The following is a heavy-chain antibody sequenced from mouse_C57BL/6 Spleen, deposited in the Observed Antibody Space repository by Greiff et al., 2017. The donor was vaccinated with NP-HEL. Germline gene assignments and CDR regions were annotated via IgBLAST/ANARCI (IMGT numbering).Heavy chain of an antibody. CDR1: GYAFSSSW. D-gene: IGHD3-3*01. V-gene: IGHV1-82*01. CDR3: ARYKDGTAFDY. CDR2: IYPGDGDT. J-gene: IGHJ2*01. Sequence: VKLLESGPELVQPGASVKISCKASGYAFSSSWMNWVKQRPGKGLEWIGRIYPGDGDTNYNGKFTGKSTLTADKSSSTAYMQLSSLTSEDSAVYFGARYKDGTAFDYWGQGTTLTVSS.